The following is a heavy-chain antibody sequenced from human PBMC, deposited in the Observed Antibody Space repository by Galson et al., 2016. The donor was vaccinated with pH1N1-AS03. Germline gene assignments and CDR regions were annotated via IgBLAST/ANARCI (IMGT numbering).Heavy chain of an antibody. CDR1: GFTFTDFA. D-gene: IGHD1-1*01. CDR3: AKDRNDYRLHYFSGSDV. Sequence: SLRLSCATSGFTFTDFAVSWVRQAPGRGLEWVSATSSSRGSTYYAESVQGRFTISTDYSKNTVDLQMNSLRAEDTAVYYCAKDRNDYRLHYFSGSDVWGQGTTVIVSS. J-gene: IGHJ6*02. CDR2: TSSSRGST. V-gene: IGHV3-23*01.